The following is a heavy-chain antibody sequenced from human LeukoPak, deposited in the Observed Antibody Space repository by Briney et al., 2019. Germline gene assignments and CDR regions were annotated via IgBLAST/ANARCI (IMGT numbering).Heavy chain of an antibody. Sequence: PSETLSLTCTVSGGSISSGGYYWSWIRQPPGKGLEWIGYIYHSGSTYYNPSLKSRVTISVDRSKNQFSLKLSSVTAADTAVYYCARDRRYGGNSFDYWGQGTLVTVSS. V-gene: IGHV4-30-2*01. J-gene: IGHJ4*02. CDR2: IYHSGST. D-gene: IGHD4-23*01. CDR1: GGSISSGGYY. CDR3: ARDRRYGGNSFDY.